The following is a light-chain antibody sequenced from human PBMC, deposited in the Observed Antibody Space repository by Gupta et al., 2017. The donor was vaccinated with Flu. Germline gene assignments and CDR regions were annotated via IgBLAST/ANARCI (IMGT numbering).Light chain of an antibody. V-gene: IGLV4-69*01. CDR1: SGHSNYA. CDR2: LKSDGSH. Sequence: QLVLTQSPSASASLGASVKLTCTLSSGHSNYAIAWHQQRPEKGPRYLMNLKSDGSHSKGDGIPDRFSGPSSGAERYLTISSLQSEDEADYYCQTWGTGIWVFGGGTKLTVL. J-gene: IGLJ3*02. CDR3: QTWGTGIWV.